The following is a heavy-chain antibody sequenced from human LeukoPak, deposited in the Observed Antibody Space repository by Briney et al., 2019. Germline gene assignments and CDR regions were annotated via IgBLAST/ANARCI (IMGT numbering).Heavy chain of an antibody. Sequence: AGGSLRLSCAASGFTFRTYSMNWVRQAPGKGLEWVSYISSSSSTIYYAGSVKGRFTISRDNDKNSLYLQMNSLRAEDTAVYYCARGGTTVTTFGHWGQGTLVTVSS. V-gene: IGHV3-48*01. D-gene: IGHD4-17*01. CDR3: ARGGTTVTTFGH. J-gene: IGHJ4*02. CDR2: ISSSSSTI. CDR1: GFTFRTYS.